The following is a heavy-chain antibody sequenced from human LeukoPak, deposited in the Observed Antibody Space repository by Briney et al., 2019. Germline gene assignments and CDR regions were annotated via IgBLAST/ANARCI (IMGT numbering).Heavy chain of an antibody. J-gene: IGHJ6*02. D-gene: IGHD1-1*01. V-gene: IGHV3-23*01. CDR1: GFTFSSYA. CDR2: IIDSGGS. CDR3: AKGTTAAPYYYYYSMDI. Sequence: GGPLRLSCAAAGFTFSSYAMNWVRQAPGKGLEWVSGIIDSGGSTDSVKGRFTISRDNSKNTLYLQMNSLRAEDSAVYYCAKGTTAAPYYYYYSMDIWGQGTTVTVPS.